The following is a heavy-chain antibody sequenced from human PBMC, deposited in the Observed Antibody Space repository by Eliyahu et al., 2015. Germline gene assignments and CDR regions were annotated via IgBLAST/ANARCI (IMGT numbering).Heavy chain of an antibody. J-gene: IGHJ1*01. D-gene: IGHD6-13*01. CDR1: GNTXTTYY. V-gene: IGHV1-46*03. CDR2: INPSGGST. Sequence: QVQLVQSGAEVKKPGASXKVSCKPSGNTXTTYYXXWMRQAPGQGLEWMGXINPSGGSTSYAQKFQGRVTMTRDTSTSTVYMELSSLRSEDTAVYYCTTYSSSWPSKWYWGQGTLVTVSS. CDR3: TTYSSSWPSKWY.